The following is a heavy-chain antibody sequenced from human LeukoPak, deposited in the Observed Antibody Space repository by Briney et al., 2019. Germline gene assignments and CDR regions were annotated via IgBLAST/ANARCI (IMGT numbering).Heavy chain of an antibody. CDR3: ARERHEYGGAFGI. CDR2: IYYSGST. CDR1: GGSISSYY. V-gene: IGHV4-59*01. Sequence: SETLSLTCTVSGGSISSYYWSWIRQPPGKGLEWIGYIYYSGSTNYNPSLKSRVTISVDTSKNQFSLKLSSVTAADTAVYYCARERHEYGGAFGIWGQGTMVTVSS. D-gene: IGHD4/OR15-4a*01. J-gene: IGHJ3*02.